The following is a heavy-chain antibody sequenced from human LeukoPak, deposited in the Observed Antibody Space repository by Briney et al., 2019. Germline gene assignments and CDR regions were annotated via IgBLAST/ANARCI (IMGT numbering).Heavy chain of an antibody. Sequence: SETLSLTCTVSGGSISSCYWSWIRQPPGKGLEWIGYIYYSGSTNYNPSLKSRVTISVDTSKNQFSLKLSSVTAADTAVYYCARAPRYYDILTGYSLYYFDYWGQGTLVTVSS. J-gene: IGHJ4*02. CDR3: ARAPRYYDILTGYSLYYFDY. V-gene: IGHV4-59*01. CDR2: IYYSGST. CDR1: GGSISSCY. D-gene: IGHD3-9*01.